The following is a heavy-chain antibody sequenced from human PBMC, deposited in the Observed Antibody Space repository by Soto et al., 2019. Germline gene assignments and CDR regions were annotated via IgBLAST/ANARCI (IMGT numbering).Heavy chain of an antibody. CDR1: GGAISSYY. D-gene: IGHD2-8*02. CDR2: IYSRGTT. Sequence: SETLSLTCTVSGGAISSYYWDWIRQPAGKGLEWIGRIYSRGTTNYNASLKSRVTMSVDTSKNQCSLMLTSGTAADTAVYYCARTGYGTTYTVGYFLFDSWGQGTLVTVSS. CDR3: ARTGYGTTYTVGYFLFDS. J-gene: IGHJ5*01. V-gene: IGHV4-4*07.